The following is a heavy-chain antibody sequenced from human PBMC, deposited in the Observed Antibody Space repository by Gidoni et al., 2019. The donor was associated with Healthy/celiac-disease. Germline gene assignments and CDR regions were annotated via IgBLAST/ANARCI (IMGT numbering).Heavy chain of an antibody. CDR3: ARGADGDQVPYGMDV. V-gene: IGHV3-30*04. J-gene: IGHJ6*02. CDR1: GFPFSSYA. CDR2: ISYDGSNK. Sequence: QVQLVESGGGVVQPGRSLRLSCAASGFPFSSYAMHWVRQAPGKGLEWVAVISYDGSNKYYADSVKGRFTISRDNSKNTLYLQMNSLRAEDTAVYYCARGADGDQVPYGMDVWGQGTTVTVSS. D-gene: IGHD4-17*01.